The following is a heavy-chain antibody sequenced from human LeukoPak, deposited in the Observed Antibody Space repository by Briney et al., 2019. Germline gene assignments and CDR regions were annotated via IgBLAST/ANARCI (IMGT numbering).Heavy chain of an antibody. CDR2: ISYDGSNK. V-gene: IGHV3-30-3*01. CDR1: GFTFSSYA. D-gene: IGHD6-19*01. J-gene: IGHJ3*02. CDR3: ARGGDSSGGFAFDI. Sequence: PGGSLRLSCAASGFTFSSYAMHWVRQAPGKGLEWVAVISYDGSNKYYADSVKGRFTISRDNSKNTLYLQMNSLRAEDTAVYYCARGGDSSGGFAFDIWGQGTMVTVSS.